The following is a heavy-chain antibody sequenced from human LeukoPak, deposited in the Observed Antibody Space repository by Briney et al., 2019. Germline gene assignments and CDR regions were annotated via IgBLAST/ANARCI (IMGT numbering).Heavy chain of an antibody. D-gene: IGHD3-10*01. V-gene: IGHV5-51*01. CDR3: ARPYTTMADRYAFDI. J-gene: IGHJ3*02. CDR1: GYSFTTYW. Sequence: GASVKISCKGSGYSFTTYWIGWVRQMPGKGLAWMGIIYPGDSDTGYSPCFQGQVTISADKSISTAYLQWSSLKASDTAMYYCARPYTTMADRYAFDIWGQGTMVTVSS. CDR2: IYPGDSDT.